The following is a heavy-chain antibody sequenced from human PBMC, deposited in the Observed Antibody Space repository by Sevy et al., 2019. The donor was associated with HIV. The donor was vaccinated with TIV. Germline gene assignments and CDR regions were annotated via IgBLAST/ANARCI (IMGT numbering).Heavy chain of an antibody. V-gene: IGHV4-39*01. D-gene: IGHD3-3*01. J-gene: IGHJ2*01. Sequence: SETLSLTCTVSGGSISSSSYYWGWIRQPPGKGLEWIGSIYYSGSTYYNPSLKSRVTISVDTSKNQFSLKLSSVTAADTAVYYCARQDYDFWSGYLWYFDLWGRDTLVTVSS. CDR3: ARQDYDFWSGYLWYFDL. CDR2: IYYSGST. CDR1: GGSISSSSYY.